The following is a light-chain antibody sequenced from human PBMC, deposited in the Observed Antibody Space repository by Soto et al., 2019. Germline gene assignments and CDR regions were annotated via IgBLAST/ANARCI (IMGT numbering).Light chain of an antibody. Sequence: DIVMTQSPDSLAVSLGERATINCKSSQSVLYSSNNKNYLAWYQQKPGQPPKLLISWASTREFGVPDRFSGSGSGTDFTLTISSLQAEDVAVSYCQQYYGSPPRTFGQGTKVEIK. CDR2: WAS. CDR3: QQYYGSPPRT. J-gene: IGKJ1*01. CDR1: QSVLYSSNNKNY. V-gene: IGKV4-1*01.